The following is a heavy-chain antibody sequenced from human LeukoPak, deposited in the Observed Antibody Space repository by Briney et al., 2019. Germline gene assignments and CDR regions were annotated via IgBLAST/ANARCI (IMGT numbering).Heavy chain of an antibody. J-gene: IGHJ4*02. Sequence: QPGGSLRLSCAASGFTFSSYAMSWGRQAPGKGLEWVSAISGSGGSTYYADSVKGRFTISRDNSKNTLYLQMNSLRAEDTAVYYCALKKGEGSYYDSSGYPPVYFDYWGQGTLVTVSS. V-gene: IGHV3-23*01. D-gene: IGHD3-22*01. CDR1: GFTFSSYA. CDR3: ALKKGEGSYYDSSGYPPVYFDY. CDR2: ISGSGGST.